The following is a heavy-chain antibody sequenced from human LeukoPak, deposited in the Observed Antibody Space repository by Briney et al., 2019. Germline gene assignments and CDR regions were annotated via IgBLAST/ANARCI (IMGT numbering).Heavy chain of an antibody. D-gene: IGHD2-2*01. Sequence: ASVKVSCKASGYTFIGYFMNWVRQAPGQGLEWMGRINPNSGGTNYAQKFQGRVTMTRDTSISTAYMEPSRLRSDDTAVYYCARDHEDCSSASCYDWGQGTLVTVSS. CDR2: INPNSGGT. J-gene: IGHJ4*02. V-gene: IGHV1-2*06. CDR3: ARDHEDCSSASCYD. CDR1: GYTFIGYF.